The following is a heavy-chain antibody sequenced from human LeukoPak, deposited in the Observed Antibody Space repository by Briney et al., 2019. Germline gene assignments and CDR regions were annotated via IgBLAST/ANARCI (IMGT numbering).Heavy chain of an antibody. V-gene: IGHV3-48*01. CDR2: ISSSSSTI. CDR3: AKRDVVGYCSGGNCYPFDY. CDR1: GFTFSSYS. Sequence: AGGSLRLSCAASGFTFSSYSMNWVRQAPGKGLEWVSYISSSSSTIYYADSVKGRFTISRDNAKNSLYLQMNSLRAEDTAVYYCAKRDVVGYCSGGNCYPFDYWGQGTLVTVSS. D-gene: IGHD2-15*01. J-gene: IGHJ4*02.